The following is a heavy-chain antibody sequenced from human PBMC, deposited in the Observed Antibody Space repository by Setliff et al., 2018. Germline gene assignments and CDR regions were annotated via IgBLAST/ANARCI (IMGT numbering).Heavy chain of an antibody. CDR3: ARTRYGLGGRPY. CDR2: IYTSGST. D-gene: IGHD2-15*01. Sequence: PSETLSLTCTVSGDSIINYYWSWIRQPPGKGLEWIGNIYTSGSTKYNPSLRSRVTISVDTPKNQFSLRLSSVTAADTAVYYCARTRYGLGGRPYWGQGTLVTVSS. CDR1: GDSIINYY. V-gene: IGHV4-59*01. J-gene: IGHJ4*02.